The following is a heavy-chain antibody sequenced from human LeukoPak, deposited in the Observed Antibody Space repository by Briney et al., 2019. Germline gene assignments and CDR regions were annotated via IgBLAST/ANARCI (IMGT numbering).Heavy chain of an antibody. CDR3: ARVPSRAPSCYKCRYYYYMDV. CDR1: GGSISSSSYY. Sequence: SETLSLTCTVSGGSISSSSYYWGWIRQPPGKGLEWIGSIYYSGSTYYNPSLKSRVTISVDTSKNQFSLKLSSVTAADTAVYYCARVPSRAPSCYKCRYYYYMDVWGKGTTVTISS. J-gene: IGHJ6*03. V-gene: IGHV4-39*07. D-gene: IGHD2-2*02. CDR2: IYYSGST.